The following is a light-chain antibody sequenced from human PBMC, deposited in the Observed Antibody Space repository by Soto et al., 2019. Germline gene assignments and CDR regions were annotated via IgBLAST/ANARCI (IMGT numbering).Light chain of an antibody. V-gene: IGKV4-1*01. J-gene: IGKJ5*01. CDR1: QSVLYNSKNQNY. CDR2: WAS. Sequence: TVMTQSPGSLAVSLGERATINCKSSQSVLYNSKNQNYLAWYQQKPGQPPKLLIYWASTRESGVPDRFRGSGSVTDFTLTITSLQAEDAAVYYCQQYYSSPLTFGQGTRLDIK. CDR3: QQYYSSPLT.